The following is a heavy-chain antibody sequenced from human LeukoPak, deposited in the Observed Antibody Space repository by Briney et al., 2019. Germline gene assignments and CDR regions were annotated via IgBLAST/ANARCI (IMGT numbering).Heavy chain of an antibody. CDR1: DGSMSSTDHF. D-gene: IGHD3-10*01. CDR3: ARQGVVPNKAGWYFDL. V-gene: IGHV4-39*01. J-gene: IGHJ2*01. CDR2: FYYTGTI. Sequence: PSETLSLTCIVSDGSMSSTDHFWGWIRQPPGKGLEWIGSFYYTGTIFYSPSLERRGTISIDTTKNQFSLKIRSVTAADTAVYYCARQGVVPNKAGWYFDLWGRGALVTVSS.